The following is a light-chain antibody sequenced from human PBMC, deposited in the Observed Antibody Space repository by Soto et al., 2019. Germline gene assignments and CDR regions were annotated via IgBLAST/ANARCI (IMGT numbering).Light chain of an antibody. J-gene: IGKJ1*01. CDR1: QNLGTLY. Sequence: ILLTQSPGTLSLSPGERGTLSCRASQNLGTLYLAWFQQKSGQAPRLLIYSASRRATGIPDRFTGSGSGTDFTLTINRVEPEDFAVYFCQQYAGSPRTFGQGTKVDIK. CDR3: QQYAGSPRT. CDR2: SAS. V-gene: IGKV3-20*01.